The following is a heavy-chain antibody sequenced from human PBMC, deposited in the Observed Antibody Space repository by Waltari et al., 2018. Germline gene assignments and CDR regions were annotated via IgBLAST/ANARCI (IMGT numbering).Heavy chain of an antibody. J-gene: IGHJ3*02. V-gene: IGHV3-30-3*01. CDR2: ISYDGSNK. CDR1: GFTFSSYA. Sequence: QVQLVESGGGVVQPGRSLRLSCAASGFTFSSYAMHWVRQAPGKGLGWVAVISYDGSNKYYAESVKGRFTISRDNSKNTLDLQMNSLRAEDTAVYYCARDRPSLGYNWNGDAFDIWGQGTMVTVSS. CDR3: ARDRPSLGYNWNGDAFDI. D-gene: IGHD1-1*01.